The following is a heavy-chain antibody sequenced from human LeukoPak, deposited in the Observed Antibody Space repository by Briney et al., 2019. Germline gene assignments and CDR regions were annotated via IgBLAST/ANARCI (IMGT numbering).Heavy chain of an antibody. D-gene: IGHD3-22*01. V-gene: IGHV3-21*01. CDR2: ISSSSSYI. CDR1: GFTFSSYS. J-gene: IGHJ4*02. CDR3: ARDRRAHHYYDSSGYGALDY. Sequence: PGGSLRLSCAASGFTFSSYSMNWVRQAPGKGLEWVSSISSSSSYIYYADSVKGRFTISRDNAKNSLYLQMNSLRAEDTAVYYCARDRRAHHYYDSSGYGALDYWGQGTLVTVSS.